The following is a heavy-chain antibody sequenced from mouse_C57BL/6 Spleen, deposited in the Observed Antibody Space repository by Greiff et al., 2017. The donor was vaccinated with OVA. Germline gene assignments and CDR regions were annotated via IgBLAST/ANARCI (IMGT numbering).Heavy chain of an antibody. CDR3: ARSAAQATWFAY. CDR2: IYPGSGNT. Sequence: VQLVASGPELVKPGASVKISCKASGYSFTSYYIHWVKQRPGQGLEWIGWIYPGSGNTKYNEKFKGKATLTADTSSSTAYMQLSSLTSEDSAVYYCARSAAQATWFAYWGQGTLVTVSA. CDR1: GYSFTSYY. V-gene: IGHV1-66*01. D-gene: IGHD3-2*02. J-gene: IGHJ3*01.